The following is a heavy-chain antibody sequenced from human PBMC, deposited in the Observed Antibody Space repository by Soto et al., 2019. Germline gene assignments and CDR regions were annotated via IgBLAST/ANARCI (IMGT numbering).Heavy chain of an antibody. CDR2: INPKSGGT. Sequence: GASVKVSCKASGYTFTGHYMHWVRQAPGQGLEWMGWINPKSGGTNYAQKFQGWVTMTRDTSISTVYMELSRLRSDDTAVYYCARDHGPLDYDFWSGLQGSFDYYSGMDVWGQGTTVTVSS. CDR3: ARDHGPLDYDFWSGLQGSFDYYSGMDV. J-gene: IGHJ6*02. D-gene: IGHD3-3*01. V-gene: IGHV1-2*04. CDR1: GYTFTGHY.